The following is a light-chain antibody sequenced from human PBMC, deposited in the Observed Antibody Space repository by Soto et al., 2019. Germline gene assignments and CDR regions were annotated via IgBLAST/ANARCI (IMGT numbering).Light chain of an antibody. CDR3: HQYGKSPRP. J-gene: IGKJ1*01. V-gene: IGKV3-20*01. CDR2: GAF. Sequence: IVLTQSPGTRSLSRGERVTLACRARHSLTRDYLPWYHQAPGQAPSLLIYGAFNRATGISDRFSGSGSGTDFTLSISKLEPGDFGVYFCHQYGKSPRPFAQGTKVDIK. CDR1: HSLTRDY.